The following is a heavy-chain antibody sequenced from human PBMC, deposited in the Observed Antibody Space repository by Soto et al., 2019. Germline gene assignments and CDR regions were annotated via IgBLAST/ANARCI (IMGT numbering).Heavy chain of an antibody. J-gene: IGHJ4*02. CDR3: AILAHGKFDY. V-gene: IGHV3-30*04. CDR2: ISYDGKKE. CDR1: AFNFSSYA. D-gene: IGHD1-26*01. Sequence: GGSLRLSCAASAFNFSSYAMHWVRQAPGKGLEWVALISYDGKKEYYADSVKGRFNISRDNSKNMMYPQMNSLRAEDTAVYYCAILAHGKFDYWGQGALVTVSS.